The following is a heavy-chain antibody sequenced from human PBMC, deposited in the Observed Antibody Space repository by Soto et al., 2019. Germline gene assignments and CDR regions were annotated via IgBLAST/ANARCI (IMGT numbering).Heavy chain of an antibody. V-gene: IGHV4-31*03. CDR1: GDSISSGGYY. J-gene: IGHJ4*02. D-gene: IGHD1-26*01. CDR2: IYYSGTT. CDR3: ASTYYTGDSGPYDY. Sequence: QVQLQESGPGLVKPSQTLSLTCTVSGDSISSGGYYWSWIRQHPGKGLEWIGYIYYSGTTYYHPSLESRVSISADTSENQFSLKVKSVTVADTAVYYCASTYYTGDSGPYDYWGQGTLVTVSS.